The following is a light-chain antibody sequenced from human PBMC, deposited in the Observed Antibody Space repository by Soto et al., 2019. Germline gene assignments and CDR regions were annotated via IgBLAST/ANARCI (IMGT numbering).Light chain of an antibody. V-gene: IGLV2-11*01. J-gene: IGLJ1*01. CDR3: CSYAGSYTHV. CDR1: SSDVGGYNF. Sequence: QSALTQSRSVSGSPGQSVTISCTGTSSDVGGYNFVSWYQQYPGKAPKLIIYDVTKRPSGVPDRFSGSKSGNTASLTISGLQTDDEAAYYCCSYAGSYTHVFGTGTKVTVL. CDR2: DVT.